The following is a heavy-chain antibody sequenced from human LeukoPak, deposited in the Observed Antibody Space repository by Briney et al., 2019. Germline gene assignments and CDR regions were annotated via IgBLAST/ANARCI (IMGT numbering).Heavy chain of an antibody. J-gene: IGHJ4*02. Sequence: GGSLRLSCTASGFTFGDYSMSWVRQAPGKGLEWVGFIRSKAYGGTTEYAASVKGRFTISRDDSKSIAYLQMNSLKTEDIAVYYCTRDNWNESYWDQGTLVTVSS. D-gene: IGHD1-20*01. CDR1: GFTFGDYS. CDR3: TRDNWNESY. V-gene: IGHV3-49*04. CDR2: IRSKAYGGTT.